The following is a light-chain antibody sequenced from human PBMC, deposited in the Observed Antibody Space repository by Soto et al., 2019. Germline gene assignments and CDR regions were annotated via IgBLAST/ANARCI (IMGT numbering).Light chain of an antibody. J-gene: IGKJ1*01. CDR1: QSVNSNY. V-gene: IGKV3-20*01. CDR2: GAS. CDR3: QQYDRSPRT. Sequence: EIVLTQSPGTLSLSPGERATLSCRASQSVNSNYLARYQQKPGQGPRLLMYGASSRATGIPDRFSGSGSGTDFTLTISRLEPEDFAVYYCQQYDRSPRTFGQGTQVES.